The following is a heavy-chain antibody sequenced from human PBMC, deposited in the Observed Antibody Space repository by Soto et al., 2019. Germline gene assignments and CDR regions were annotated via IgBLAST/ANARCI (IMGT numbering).Heavy chain of an antibody. CDR2: ITPSGDAT. V-gene: IGHV3-23*01. CDR1: GFTFSSFA. D-gene: IGHD3-16*01. J-gene: IGHJ4*02. CDR3: AKMGPRSGNNGYLDYFDY. Sequence: PGGSLRLSCAASGFTFSSFAMSWVRQLPGKGLEWVSGITPSGDATYYADSMRGRFTISRDNSKNTLYLQMDSLRAEDTAVYYCAKMGPRSGNNGYLDYFDYWGQGTLVTVSS.